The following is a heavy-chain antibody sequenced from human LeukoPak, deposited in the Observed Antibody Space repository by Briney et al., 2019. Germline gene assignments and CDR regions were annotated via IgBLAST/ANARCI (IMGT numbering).Heavy chain of an antibody. CDR2: IYYSGST. J-gene: IGHJ4*02. CDR3: ARGVSYYYDSKTKSFDY. CDR1: GGSINSYY. Sequence: SETLSLTCTVSGGSINSYYWNWIRQHPGKGLEWIGYIYYSGSTYYNPSLKSRVTISVDTSKNQFSLKLSSVTAADTAVYYCARGVSYYYDSKTKSFDYWGQGTLVAVSS. V-gene: IGHV4-59*06. D-gene: IGHD3-22*01.